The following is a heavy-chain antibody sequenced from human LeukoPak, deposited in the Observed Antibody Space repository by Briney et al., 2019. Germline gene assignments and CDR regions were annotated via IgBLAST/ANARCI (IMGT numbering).Heavy chain of an antibody. CDR3: ARDHGGNWNGLYYFSGMIV. Sequence: GSLRLSCAASGFTFSSYWMSWVRQAPGKGLEWVANIKQDGSEKYYVDSVKGRFTISRDNAKNSLYLQMNSLRAEDTAVYYCARDHGGNWNGLYYFSGMIVWVLGTTV. CDR1: GFTFSSYW. D-gene: IGHD1-1*01. V-gene: IGHV3-7*01. J-gene: IGHJ6*02. CDR2: IKQDGSEK.